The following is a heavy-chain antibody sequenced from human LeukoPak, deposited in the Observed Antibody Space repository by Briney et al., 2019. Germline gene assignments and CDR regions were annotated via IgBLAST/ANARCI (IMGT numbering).Heavy chain of an antibody. D-gene: IGHD3-16*01. V-gene: IGHV4-61*02. CDR2: IYTSGST. CDR1: GGSISSGSYY. CDR3: ASGPRGYFDY. J-gene: IGHJ4*02. Sequence: SETLSLTCTVSGGSISSGSYYWSWIRQPAGKGLEWIGRIYTSGSTNYNPSLKSRVTISVDTSKNQFSLKLSSVTAADTAVYYCASGPRGYFDYWGQGTLVTVSS.